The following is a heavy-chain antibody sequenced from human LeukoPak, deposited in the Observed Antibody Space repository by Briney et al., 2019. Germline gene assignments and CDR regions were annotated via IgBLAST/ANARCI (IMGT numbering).Heavy chain of an antibody. CDR3: AISRDGYNPRSRPADY. J-gene: IGHJ4*02. D-gene: IGHD5-24*01. V-gene: IGHV1-69*06. CDR2: IIPFFGTA. Sequence: ASVKVSCKASGGTFSSYAISWVRQAPGQGLEWMGRIIPFFGTANYAQKFQGRVTITADKSASTAYMELSSLRSEDTAVYYCAISRDGYNPRSRPADYWGQGTLVTVSS. CDR1: GGTFSSYA.